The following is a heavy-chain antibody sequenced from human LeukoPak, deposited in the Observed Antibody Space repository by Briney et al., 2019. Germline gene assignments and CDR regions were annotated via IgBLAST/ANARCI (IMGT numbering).Heavy chain of an antibody. CDR1: GYTFTGYH. CDR3: ARDQGSLTRSWYTGY. Sequence: ASVKVSCKASGYTFTGYHIHWVRQAPGQGLEWMGRINPYSGDTNFAKKFQGRVTMTRDTSITTAYMDLSSLTPDDTAVYFCARDQGSLTRSWYTGYWGQGTQVTVSS. D-gene: IGHD6-13*01. V-gene: IGHV1-2*06. CDR2: INPYSGDT. J-gene: IGHJ4*02.